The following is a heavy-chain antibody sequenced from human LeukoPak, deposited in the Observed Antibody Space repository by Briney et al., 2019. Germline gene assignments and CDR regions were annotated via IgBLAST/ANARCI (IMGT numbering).Heavy chain of an antibody. V-gene: IGHV1-24*01. CDR2: FDPEDGET. CDR1: GYTLTELS. CDR3: ATRGITGTTSLSY. Sequence: ASVKVSCKVSGYTLTELSMHWVRQAPGKGLEWMGGFDPEDGETIYAQKFQGRVTMTEDTSTDIAYMELSSLRSEDTAVYYCATRGITGTTSLSYWGRGTLVTVSS. D-gene: IGHD1-7*01. J-gene: IGHJ4*02.